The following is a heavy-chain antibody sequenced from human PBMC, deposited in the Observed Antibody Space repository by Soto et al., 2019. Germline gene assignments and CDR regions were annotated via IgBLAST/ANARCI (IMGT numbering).Heavy chain of an antibody. CDR2: IKSRADGGTT. D-gene: IGHD3-16*01. CDR1: GFSFSNAW. Sequence: EVQLVESGGDFVKPGGSLRVSCAVYGFSFSNAWMSWVRQAPGKGLEWVGRIKSRADGGTTDYTAPVKGRFTISRDDSKNTVFLQMNSLKTEDTAVYYCTAHLGEFFPLDYWGRGTLVTVSS. J-gene: IGHJ4*02. V-gene: IGHV3-15*01. CDR3: TAHLGEFFPLDY.